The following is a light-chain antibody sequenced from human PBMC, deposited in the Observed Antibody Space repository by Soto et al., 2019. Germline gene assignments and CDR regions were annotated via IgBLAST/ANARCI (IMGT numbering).Light chain of an antibody. V-gene: IGKV3-20*01. CDR3: QHYGSPGT. Sequence: EIALTQSPATLSLSPGERATLSRRASQSVNINLAWYQQEPGQAPRLLIYGASNRATGIPDRFSGSGSGTDSTLTIRRLEPEDFAVYYCQHYGSPGTFGQGTKVDIK. CDR2: GAS. CDR1: QSVNIN. J-gene: IGKJ1*01.